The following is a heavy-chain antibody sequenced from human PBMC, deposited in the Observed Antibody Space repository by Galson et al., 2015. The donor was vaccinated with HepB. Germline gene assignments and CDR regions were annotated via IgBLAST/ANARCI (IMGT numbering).Heavy chain of an antibody. CDR2: IIPIFGTA. Sequence: SVKVSCKASGGIFSSYAISWVRQAPGQGLEWMGGIIPIFGTANYAQKFQGRVTITADKSTSTAYMELSSLKSEDTAVYYCARVADSSGYYYVYDYWGQGTLVTVSS. CDR1: GGIFSSYA. V-gene: IGHV1-69*06. J-gene: IGHJ4*02. D-gene: IGHD3-22*01. CDR3: ARVADSSGYYYVYDY.